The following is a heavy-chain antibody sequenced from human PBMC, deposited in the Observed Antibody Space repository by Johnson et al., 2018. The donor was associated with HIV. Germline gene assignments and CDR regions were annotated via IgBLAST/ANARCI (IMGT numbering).Heavy chain of an antibody. CDR1: GITVSSNY. D-gene: IGHD5-18*01. CDR3: AKDIYGYDAFDI. CDR2: IFSVGNT. V-gene: IGHV3-66*02. J-gene: IGHJ3*02. Sequence: VQLVESGGGLVQPGGSLRLSCAASGITVSSNYMSWVRQTPGKGLEWVSVIFSVGNTYYADSVKGRFTISRDNSNNMVYLQMDSLRPEDTAVYYCAKDIYGYDAFDIWGQGTMVTVSS.